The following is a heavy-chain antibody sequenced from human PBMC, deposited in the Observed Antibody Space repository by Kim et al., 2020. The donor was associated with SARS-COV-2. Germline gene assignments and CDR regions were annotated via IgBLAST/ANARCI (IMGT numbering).Heavy chain of an antibody. J-gene: IGHJ4*02. CDR1: EFTFSSYW. CDR2: INEDGATT. CDR3: IRDLAGKRDS. Sequence: GGSLRLSCTVSEFTFSSYWMHWVRQAPGKGLVWVSRINEDGATTDYADSVKGRFTISRDNAKNTLYLQMNSLRAEDTAIYYCIRDLAGKRDSWGQGTLVTVSS. V-gene: IGHV3-74*01.